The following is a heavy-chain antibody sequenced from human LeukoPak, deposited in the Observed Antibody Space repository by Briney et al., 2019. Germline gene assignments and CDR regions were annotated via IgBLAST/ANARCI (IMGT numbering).Heavy chain of an antibody. Sequence: GGSLRLSCTASGFTFSSYSMNWVRQAPGKGLEGVSAMSCSCVSTFYADSVEGRFPISRDNSKNTLYLQINSLRAEDTAVYYCAKEYGYTYREFDYWGRGTLVTVSS. CDR1: GFTFSSYS. V-gene: IGHV3-23*01. CDR3: AKEYGYTYREFDY. J-gene: IGHJ4*02. D-gene: IGHD5-18*01. CDR2: MSCSCVST.